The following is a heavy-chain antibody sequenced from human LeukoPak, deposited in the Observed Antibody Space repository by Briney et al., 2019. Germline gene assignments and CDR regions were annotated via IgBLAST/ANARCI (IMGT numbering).Heavy chain of an antibody. D-gene: IGHD3-22*01. CDR1: GYTFTSYG. CDR2: ISAYNGNT. CDR3: ARVSHTYYYDSTWLDP. V-gene: IGHV1-18*01. J-gene: IGHJ5*02. Sequence: ASVKVSCKASGYTFTSYGISWVRQAPGQGLEWMGWISAYNGNTNYAQKLQGRVTMTTDTSTSTAYMELRSLRSDDTAVYYCARVSHTYYYDSTWLDPWGQGTLVIVSS.